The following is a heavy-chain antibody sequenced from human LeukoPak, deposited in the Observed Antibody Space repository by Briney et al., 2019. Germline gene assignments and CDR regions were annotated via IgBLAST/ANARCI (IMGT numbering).Heavy chain of an antibody. CDR2: MFHTGST. Sequence: SETLSLTCTVSGGSVNGHYWSWIRQPPGKGLEWIGSMFHTGSTYYNPSLKSRVTISLDTSKNQFSLKLSSVTAADTAVYFCASQISSSTLWFDPWGQGTLVTVSS. V-gene: IGHV4-59*08. J-gene: IGHJ5*02. CDR3: ASQISSSTLWFDP. D-gene: IGHD2-2*01. CDR1: GGSVNGHY.